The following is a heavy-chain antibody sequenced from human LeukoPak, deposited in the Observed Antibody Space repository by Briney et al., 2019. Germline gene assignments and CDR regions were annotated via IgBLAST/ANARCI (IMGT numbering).Heavy chain of an antibody. Sequence: ASVNVSCMASGYTFTGYGISWVRQAPGQGLEWMGWITTKNGNTNYAESLQGRVTMTTDTSTNTAYMELRSLRSDDTAVYFCARDSLGGFCSSSDCVLGVYWGQGTRVTVSS. CDR2: ITTKNGNT. D-gene: IGHD2-2*01. CDR1: GYTFTGYG. V-gene: IGHV1-18*01. CDR3: ARDSLGGFCSSSDCVLGVY. J-gene: IGHJ4*02.